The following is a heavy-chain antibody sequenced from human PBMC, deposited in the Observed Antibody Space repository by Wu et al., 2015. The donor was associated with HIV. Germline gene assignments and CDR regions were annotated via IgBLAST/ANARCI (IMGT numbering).Heavy chain of an antibody. Sequence: QVQLVQSGAEVKKPGSSVKVSCKASGGTFSSYAISWVRQAPGQGLEWMGRIIPIFGTANYAQKFQGRVTITADESTSTAYMELSSLRSEDTAVYYCARANKSMSMVRGVITASWYGMDVWGQGP. CDR3: ARANKSMSMVRGVITASWYGMDV. CDR1: GGTFSSYA. J-gene: IGHJ6*02. D-gene: IGHD3-10*01. CDR2: IIPIFGTA. V-gene: IGHV1-69*13.